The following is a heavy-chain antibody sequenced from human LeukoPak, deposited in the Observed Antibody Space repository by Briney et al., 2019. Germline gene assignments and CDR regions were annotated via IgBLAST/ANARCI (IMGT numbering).Heavy chain of an antibody. D-gene: IGHD3-10*01. V-gene: IGHV4-59*12. CDR1: GGSISSYY. Sequence: PSETLSLTCTVSGGSISSYYWSWIRQPPGKGLEWIGYIYYSGSTYYNPSLKNRVTISIDTSKNQFSLKLSSVTAADTAVYYCARRLPGFLVRGVLNGNWFDPWGQGTLVTVSS. CDR2: IYYSGST. J-gene: IGHJ5*02. CDR3: ARRLPGFLVRGVLNGNWFDP.